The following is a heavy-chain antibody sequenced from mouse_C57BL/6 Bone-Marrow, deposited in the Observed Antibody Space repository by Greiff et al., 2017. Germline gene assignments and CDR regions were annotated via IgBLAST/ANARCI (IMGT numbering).Heavy chain of an antibody. D-gene: IGHD1-1*01. CDR3: ARPYYYGSSAWFAY. CDR1: GFTFSDYY. V-gene: IGHV5-12*01. Sequence: VMLVESGGGLVPPGGSLTLSCAASGFTFSDYYLYWVRPTPEKRLEWVAYISNGGGRPYYPHPVKGRFPLSSDNAKNARYLQMSRLKSEDTAMYYCARPYYYGSSAWFAYWGQGTLVTVSA. CDR2: ISNGGGRP. J-gene: IGHJ3*01.